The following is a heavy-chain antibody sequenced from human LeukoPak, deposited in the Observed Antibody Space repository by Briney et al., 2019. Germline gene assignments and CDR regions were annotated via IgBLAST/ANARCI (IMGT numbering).Heavy chain of an antibody. V-gene: IGHV4-38-2*02. CDR2: IYHSGST. Sequence: SETLSLTCTVSGYSISSGYYWGWIRQPPGKGLEWIGSIYHSGSTYYNPSLKSRVTISVDTSKNQFSLKLSSVTAADTAVYYCARRVATIIVGAFDIWGQGTMVTVSS. CDR1: GYSISSGYY. CDR3: ARRVATIIVGAFDI. J-gene: IGHJ3*02. D-gene: IGHD5-12*01.